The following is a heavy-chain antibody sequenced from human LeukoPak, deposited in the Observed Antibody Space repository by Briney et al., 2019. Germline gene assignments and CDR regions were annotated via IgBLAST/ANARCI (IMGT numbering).Heavy chain of an antibody. D-gene: IGHD1-26*01. Sequence: GGSLRLSCAASGFTFSSYAMSWVRQAPGKGLEWVSAISGSGGSTYYADSVKGRFTISRDNSKNTLYLQMNSLRAEDTAVYYCARASSGSYYVLDYWGQGTLVTVSS. CDR1: GFTFSSYA. V-gene: IGHV3-23*01. CDR2: ISGSGGST. CDR3: ARASSGSYYVLDY. J-gene: IGHJ4*02.